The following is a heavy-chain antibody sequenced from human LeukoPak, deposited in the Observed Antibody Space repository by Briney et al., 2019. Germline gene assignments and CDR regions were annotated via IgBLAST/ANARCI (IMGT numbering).Heavy chain of an antibody. Sequence: GGSLRLSCAASGFSFSRYWMNWVRQAPGKGLEWVANIKEDGSEKYYVDSVKGRFTISRDNAQNSLYLQMDSLGADDTAVYYCARIAATIYGYWGQGTLVTVSS. CDR1: GFSFSRYW. V-gene: IGHV3-7*04. D-gene: IGHD6-25*01. CDR3: ARIAATIYGY. CDR2: IKEDGSEK. J-gene: IGHJ4*02.